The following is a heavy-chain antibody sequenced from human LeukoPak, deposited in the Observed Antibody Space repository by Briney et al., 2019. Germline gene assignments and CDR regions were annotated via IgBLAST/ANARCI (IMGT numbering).Heavy chain of an antibody. D-gene: IGHD1-1*01. CDR3: ARGERNGGFDP. J-gene: IGHJ5*02. CDR1: GGSISSGDYY. Sequence: PSETLSLTCTVSGGSISSGDYYWSWIRQPPRKGLEWIGYIYYSGSTYYNPSLKSRVIISVDTSKNQFSLKLSSVTAADTAVYYCARGERNGGFDPWGQGTLVTVSS. CDR2: IYYSGST. V-gene: IGHV4-30-4*01.